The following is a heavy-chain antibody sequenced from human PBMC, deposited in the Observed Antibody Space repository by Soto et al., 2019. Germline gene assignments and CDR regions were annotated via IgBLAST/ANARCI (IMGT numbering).Heavy chain of an antibody. D-gene: IGHD2-21*01. CDR2: IKEDGSEK. CDR1: GFTFSTYW. CDR3: ARGFQWQGGIWAY. V-gene: IGHV3-7*01. J-gene: IGHJ4*02. Sequence: EVQLVESGGGLVQPGGSLRLSCAASGFTFSTYWMTWVRPAPGKGLERVANIKEDGSEKYYVDPVKGRFTISRDNAKNPLYLQMNSLKDEDTAVDYCARGFQWQGGIWAYGGEGTLVTVSA.